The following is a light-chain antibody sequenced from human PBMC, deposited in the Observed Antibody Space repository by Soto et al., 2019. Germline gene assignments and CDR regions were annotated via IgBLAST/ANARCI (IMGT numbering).Light chain of an antibody. CDR2: DAS. J-gene: IGKJ3*01. CDR3: QERSNWR. CDR1: QSVSNY. Sequence: ENVLTQSPATLSLSPGERATLSCRASQSVSNYVAWYQQKPGQAPRLLIYDASNRATGIPARFSGSGSGTDFTLTISSPEPEDFAVYYCQERSNWRFGPGTKVDIK. V-gene: IGKV3-11*01.